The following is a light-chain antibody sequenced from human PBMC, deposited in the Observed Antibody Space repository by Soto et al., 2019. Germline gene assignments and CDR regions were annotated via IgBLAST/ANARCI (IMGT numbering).Light chain of an antibody. Sequence: QSALTQPASVSGSPGQSITISCTGTSSDVGGYKYVSWYQQHPGKAPKLMIYEGSKRPSGVSNRFSGSKSGNRASLTISGLQAEDEADYYCCSYAGYSSLVFGGGTKVTVL. V-gene: IGLV2-23*01. CDR1: SSDVGGYKY. J-gene: IGLJ2*01. CDR3: CSYAGYSSLV. CDR2: EGS.